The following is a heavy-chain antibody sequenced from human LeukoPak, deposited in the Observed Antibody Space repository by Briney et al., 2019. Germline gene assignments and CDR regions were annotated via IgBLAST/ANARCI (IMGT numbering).Heavy chain of an antibody. Sequence: SETLSLTCTVSGGSISGSHYYWGWIRQPPGKGLEWIGSIFYSGSTYYNPSLKSRVTISVDTSKNQLSLKLSSVTAADTAVYYCARDNLAAAVRGYYYMDVWGKGTTVTVSS. D-gene: IGHD6-13*01. J-gene: IGHJ6*03. CDR2: IFYSGST. CDR3: ARDNLAAAVRGYYYMDV. V-gene: IGHV4-39*02. CDR1: GGSISGSHYY.